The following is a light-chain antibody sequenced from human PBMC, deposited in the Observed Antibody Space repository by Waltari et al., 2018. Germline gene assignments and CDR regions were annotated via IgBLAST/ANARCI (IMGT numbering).Light chain of an antibody. J-gene: IGKJ2*01. CDR3: QQYGSSVMYT. Sequence: VFTQSPGTLSLSPGERPTLLCRASQSITKKFFAWYQQKPGQAPRLLIYGASSRAAGIPDRFSGSGSGTDFTLTISRLEPEDSAVYYCQQYGSSVMYTFGQGTKLEIK. CDR1: QSITKKF. V-gene: IGKV3-20*01. CDR2: GAS.